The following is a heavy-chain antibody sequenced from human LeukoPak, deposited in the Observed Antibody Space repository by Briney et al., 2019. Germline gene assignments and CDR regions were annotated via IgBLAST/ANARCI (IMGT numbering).Heavy chain of an antibody. Sequence: KSSETLSLTCTVSGGSISSSSHYWGWIRQPPGKGLEWIGSIYYSGTTAYNPSLKGRVTISVDTSKNQFSLKLSSVTAADTAVYYCVRWQSGSMFHPPWGQGTLVTVSS. V-gene: IGHV4-39*01. D-gene: IGHD3-10*02. CDR1: GGSISSSSHY. J-gene: IGHJ5*02. CDR3: VRWQSGSMFHPP. CDR2: IYYSGTT.